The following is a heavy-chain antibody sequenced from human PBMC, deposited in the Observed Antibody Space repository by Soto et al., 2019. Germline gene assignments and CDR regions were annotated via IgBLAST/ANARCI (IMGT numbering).Heavy chain of an antibody. CDR1: GGSFSGYY. CDR2: INHSGST. CDR3: ARGRCSSTSCYLKKGSYMDV. J-gene: IGHJ6*03. V-gene: IGHV4-34*01. Sequence: SETLSLTCAVYGGSFSGYYWSWIRQPPGKGLEWIGEINHSGSTNYNPSLKSRVTISVDTSKNQFSLKLSSVTAADTAVYYCARGRCSSTSCYLKKGSYMDVWGKGTTVTVSS. D-gene: IGHD2-2*01.